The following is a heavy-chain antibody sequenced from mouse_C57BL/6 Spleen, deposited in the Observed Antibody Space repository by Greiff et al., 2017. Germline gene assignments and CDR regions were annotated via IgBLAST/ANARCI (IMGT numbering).Heavy chain of an antibody. V-gene: IGHV1-53*01. CDR3: ASPAYYSNYYFDY. CDR2: IKPSNGGT. Sequence: VQLQQSGTELVKPGASVKLSCKASGYTFTSYWMHWVKQRPGQGLEWIGNIKPSNGGTNYNEKFKSKATLTVDKSSSTAYMQLSSLTSEDSAVYYCASPAYYSNYYFDYWGQGTTLTVSS. D-gene: IGHD2-5*01. J-gene: IGHJ2*01. CDR1: GYTFTSYW.